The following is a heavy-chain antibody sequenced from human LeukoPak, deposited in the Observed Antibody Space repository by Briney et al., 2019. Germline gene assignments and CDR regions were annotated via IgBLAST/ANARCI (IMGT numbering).Heavy chain of an antibody. D-gene: IGHD2-21*02. J-gene: IGHJ3*02. CDR1: GDSVTSGGYF. Sequence: SETLSLTCTVSGDSVTSGGYFWTWIRQHPGKGLEWIGCISDSGTTSYNPSLKSRVSISVATSNNQFSLRLSSVTAADTAVYYCARDVVVTSSPDAFDIWSQGTMVTVSS. V-gene: IGHV4-31*03. CDR2: ISDSGTT. CDR3: ARDVVVTSSPDAFDI.